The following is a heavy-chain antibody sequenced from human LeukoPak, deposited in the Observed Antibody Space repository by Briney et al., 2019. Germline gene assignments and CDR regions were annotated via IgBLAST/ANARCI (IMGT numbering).Heavy chain of an antibody. Sequence: GGSLRLSCAASGXTFSGHYVDWVRQAPGKGQEWVGRIRNKANSYTTEYAASVKGRFTISRDDSKNSLYLQVNSLKTEDTAVYYCVAMLRGVGYWGQGTLVTVSS. CDR3: VAMLRGVGY. J-gene: IGHJ4*02. V-gene: IGHV3-72*01. CDR2: IRNKANSYTT. D-gene: IGHD3-10*01. CDR1: GXTFSGHY.